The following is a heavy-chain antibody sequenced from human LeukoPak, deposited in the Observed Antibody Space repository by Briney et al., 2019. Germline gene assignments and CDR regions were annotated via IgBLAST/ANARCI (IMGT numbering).Heavy chain of an antibody. CDR2: ISSSSSYI. CDR1: GFTFSSYS. V-gene: IGHV3-21*04. J-gene: IGHJ4*02. Sequence: GGSLRLSCAASGFTFSSYSMNWVRQAPGKGLEWVSSISSSSSYIYYADSVKGRFTISRDNSKNTLYLQMNSLRAEDTAVYYCAKGEPGIPSSFDYWGQGTLVTVSS. CDR3: AKGEPGIPSSFDY. D-gene: IGHD3-10*01.